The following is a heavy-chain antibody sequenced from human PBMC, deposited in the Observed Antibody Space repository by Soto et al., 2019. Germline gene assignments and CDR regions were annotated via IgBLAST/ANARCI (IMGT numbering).Heavy chain of an antibody. CDR3: AKGPLDYGSRPEY. D-gene: IGHD3-10*01. V-gene: IGHV3-23*01. CDR1: DSPFSTIA. J-gene: IGHJ4*02. CDR2: TSGSGGRT. Sequence: EVQLLESGGGLVQPGGPLSLSCAASDSPFSTIAMIWVRQAPGKGREWVSGTSGSGGRTYYADSVKGRFTISSDNSKNTLYLQVNSLRAEDTAVYYCAKGPLDYGSRPEYWGQGTLVTVSS.